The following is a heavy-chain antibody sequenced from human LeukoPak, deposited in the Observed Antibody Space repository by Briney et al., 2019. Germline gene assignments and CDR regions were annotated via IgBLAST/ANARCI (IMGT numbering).Heavy chain of an antibody. CDR2: IKQDGSEK. J-gene: IGHJ3*01. CDR3: ARGFCIGVSRFSHSCDV. V-gene: IGHV3-7*03. D-gene: IGHD2-15*01. CDR1: KFTLANHW. Sequence: GGSLRLSCVASKFTLANHWMTWVRQAPGKGLEWVANIKQDGSEKYYVDSVKGRFTISRDNAKNSLYLQMNSLRVEDTAVYYCARGFCIGVSRFSHSCDVWGQGTMVTVPS.